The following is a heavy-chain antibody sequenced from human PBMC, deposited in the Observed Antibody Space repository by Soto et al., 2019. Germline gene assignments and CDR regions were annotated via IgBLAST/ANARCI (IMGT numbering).Heavy chain of an antibody. V-gene: IGHV4-61*01. J-gene: IGHJ5*02. CDR3: ARAGSYCSSTSCYQGEPGWFDP. D-gene: IGHD2-2*01. CDR2: IYYSGST. CDR1: GGCVSSDSYY. Sequence: TLSLTCPVSGGCVSSDSYYWSWMRQPPGKGLEWIGYIYYSGSTNYNPSLKSRVTISVDTSKNQFSLKLSSVTAADTAVYYCARAGSYCSSTSCYQGEPGWFDPWGQGTLVTVYS.